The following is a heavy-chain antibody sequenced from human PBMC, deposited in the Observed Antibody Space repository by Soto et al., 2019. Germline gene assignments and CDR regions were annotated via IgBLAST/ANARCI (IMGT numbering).Heavy chain of an antibody. Sequence: EVRLMESGGGLVQPGGSLRLSCAASGFTFSTYSMNWVRQAPGKGLEWVSYIRPKSATMYYADSVKGRFTISRDNAKDSLYLQMSSLRDEDTAVYYCARDYDWAFDIWGQGTMVTVSS. CDR1: GFTFSTYS. V-gene: IGHV3-48*02. D-gene: IGHD1-1*01. J-gene: IGHJ3*02. CDR3: ARDYDWAFDI. CDR2: IRPKSATM.